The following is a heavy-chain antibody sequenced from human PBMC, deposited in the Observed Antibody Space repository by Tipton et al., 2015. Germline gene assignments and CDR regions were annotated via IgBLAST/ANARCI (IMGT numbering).Heavy chain of an antibody. J-gene: IGHJ6*02. D-gene: IGHD5-24*01. CDR2: IYHSGTT. CDR1: GGSFYTYY. V-gene: IGHV4-34*01. Sequence: TLSLTCSLSGGSFYTYYGTWIRQPPGQGLEWIGEIYHSGTTNYNPSLRGRFTISLRTSKNQLSLKVVSVTAADTAIYYCARGGSPIIEMAYHHYGLDVWGQGTTVTVS. CDR3: ARGGSPIIEMAYHHYGLDV.